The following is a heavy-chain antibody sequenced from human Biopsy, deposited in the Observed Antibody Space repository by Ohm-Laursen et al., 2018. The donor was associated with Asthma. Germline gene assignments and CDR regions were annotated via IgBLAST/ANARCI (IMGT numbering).Heavy chain of an antibody. J-gene: IGHJ3*01. CDR1: GYNFISFA. Sequence: ASVKVSCKASGYNFISFAIHWVRQDPGQRLEWMGWVNTGNGDTKYSQKFQGRVTITRDTSASTAYMELRSLRSEDTATYYCARTYYDFLTGQVKDVFGVWGQGTMVTVSS. V-gene: IGHV1-3*04. CDR3: ARTYYDFLTGQVKDVFGV. D-gene: IGHD3-9*01. CDR2: VNTGNGDT.